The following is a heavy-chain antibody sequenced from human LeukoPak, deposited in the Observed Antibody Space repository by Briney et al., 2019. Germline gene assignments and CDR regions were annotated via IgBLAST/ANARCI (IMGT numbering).Heavy chain of an antibody. D-gene: IGHD5-12*01. Sequence: GGSLSLSCAASGFTFDDYAMNCVRQAPEKGLEWFSGISWNSGSIGYADSVKGRFTISRDNAKNSLYLQMNSLRAEDMALYYCAKGVATITSLNWYFDLWGRGTLVTVSS. CDR1: GFTFDDYA. V-gene: IGHV3-9*03. J-gene: IGHJ2*01. CDR3: AKGVATITSLNWYFDL. CDR2: ISWNSGSI.